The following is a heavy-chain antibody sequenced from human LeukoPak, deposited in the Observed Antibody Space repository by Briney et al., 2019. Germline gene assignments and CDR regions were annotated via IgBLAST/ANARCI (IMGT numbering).Heavy chain of an antibody. V-gene: IGHV1-18*01. CDR2: ISTNSGNT. CDR1: GYIFTTYA. CDR3: AKDKGWDLDH. J-gene: IGHJ4*02. Sequence: SVKVSRQPSGYIFTTYATGWVPQSPGQGVEWIGWISTNSGNTKYAEYLQGRVTMTRDTSTNTAYMELRSLTPDDAAVYYCAKDKGWDLDHWGQGTLVTVSS. D-gene: IGHD6-19*01.